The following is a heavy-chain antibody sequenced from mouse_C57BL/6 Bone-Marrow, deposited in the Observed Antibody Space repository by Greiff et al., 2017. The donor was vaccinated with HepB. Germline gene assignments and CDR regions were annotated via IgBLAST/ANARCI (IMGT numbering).Heavy chain of an antibody. CDR1: GYTFTSYW. CDR3: APQLTGTEGYYFDY. J-gene: IGHJ2*01. CDR2: IDPNSGGT. Sequence: QVQLQQSGAELVKPGASVKLSCKASGYTFTSYWMHWVKQRPGRGLEWIGRIDPNSGGTKYNEKFKSKATLTVDKPSSTAYMQLSSLTSEDSAVYYCAPQLTGTEGYYFDYWGQGTTLTVSS. V-gene: IGHV1-72*01. D-gene: IGHD4-1*01.